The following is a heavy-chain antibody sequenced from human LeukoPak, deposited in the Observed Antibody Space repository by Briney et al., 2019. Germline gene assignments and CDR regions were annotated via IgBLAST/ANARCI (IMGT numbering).Heavy chain of an antibody. J-gene: IGHJ6*02. D-gene: IGHD1-1*01. CDR1: GFTVSSNY. V-gene: IGHV3-53*01. Sequence: GGSLRLSCAASGFTVSSNYMSWVRQAPGKGLEWVSVIYSGGSTYYADSVKGRFTISRDNSKNTLYLQMNSLRAEDTAVYYCAIKRKTDYYHGMDVWGQGTTVTVSS. CDR3: AIKRKTDYYHGMDV. CDR2: IYSGGST.